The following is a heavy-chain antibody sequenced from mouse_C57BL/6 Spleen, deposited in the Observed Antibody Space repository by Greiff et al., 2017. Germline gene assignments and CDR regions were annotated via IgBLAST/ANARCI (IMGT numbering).Heavy chain of an antibody. CDR2: IYPGSGNT. J-gene: IGHJ4*01. CDR3: ARGDYYGIYYAMDY. CDR1: GYSFTSYY. V-gene: IGHV1-66*01. D-gene: IGHD2-1*01. Sequence: LQQSGPELVKPGASVKISCKASGYSFTSYYIHWVKQRPGQGLEWIGWIYPGSGNTKYNEKFKGKATLTADTSSSTAYMQLSSLTSEDSAVYYCARGDYYGIYYAMDYWGQGTSVTVSS.